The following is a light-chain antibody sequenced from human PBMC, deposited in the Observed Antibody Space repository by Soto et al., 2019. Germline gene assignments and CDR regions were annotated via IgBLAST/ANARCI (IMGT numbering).Light chain of an antibody. CDR1: QSFTTSQ. J-gene: IGKJ1*01. CDR2: GAS. CDR3: QQYASSPRT. Sequence: EIVLTQSPGTLSLSPRERATLFCRASQSFTTSQLAWYQQRPGQAPRVLIFGASRRATGIPDRFSGSGSGTDFTLTISRLEPEDSAVYYCQQYASSPRTFGQGTTVEIK. V-gene: IGKV3-20*01.